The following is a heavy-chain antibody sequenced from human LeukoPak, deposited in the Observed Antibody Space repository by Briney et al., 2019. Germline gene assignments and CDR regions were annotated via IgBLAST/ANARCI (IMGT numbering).Heavy chain of an antibody. CDR1: GFTFSNYA. J-gene: IGHJ5*02. CDR3: AKNWFCSGGSCLPFDP. Sequence: GGSLRLSCAASGFTFSNYAMSWVRQAPGKGLEWVSAISPSADSTSYADSVKGRFAISRDNSKNTLYLQMNSLRAEDTAVYYCAKNWFCSGGSCLPFDPWGQGTLVTVSS. CDR2: ISPSADST. V-gene: IGHV3-23*01. D-gene: IGHD2-15*01.